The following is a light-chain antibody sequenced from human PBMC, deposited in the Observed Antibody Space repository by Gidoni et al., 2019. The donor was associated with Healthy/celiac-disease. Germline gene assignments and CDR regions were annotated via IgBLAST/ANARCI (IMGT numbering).Light chain of an antibody. CDR1: QNVTSSY. CDR2: GAS. V-gene: IGKV3-20*01. Sequence: EIVLTQSPDTLSLSPGERATLSCRASQNVTSSYLAWYQQEPGQAPRLRIFGASTRATGIPYMFSCSGSGPDFTLTISRLEPDDFAVYFCQQYGTSPGTFGQGTKVEIK. J-gene: IGKJ1*01. CDR3: QQYGTSPGT.